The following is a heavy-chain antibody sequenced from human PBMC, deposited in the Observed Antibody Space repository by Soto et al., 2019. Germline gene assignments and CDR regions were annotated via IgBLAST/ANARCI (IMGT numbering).Heavy chain of an antibody. CDR3: AHSLIPNWGSRGAFDY. CDR1: GFSLSTSGVG. D-gene: IGHD7-27*01. V-gene: IGHV2-5*02. CDR2: IYWDDDK. Sequence: QITLKESGPTLVKPTQTLTLTCTFSGFSLSTSGVGVGWIRQPPGKALEWLALIYWDDDKRYSPSLKSRLTIPKDTSKNQAVLTMTNMDPVDTATYYCAHSLIPNWGSRGAFDYWGQGTLVTVSS. J-gene: IGHJ4*02.